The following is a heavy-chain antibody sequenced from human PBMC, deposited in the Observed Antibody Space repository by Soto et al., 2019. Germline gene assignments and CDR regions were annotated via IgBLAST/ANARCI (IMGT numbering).Heavy chain of an antibody. CDR1: GYTFTSYG. V-gene: IGHV1-18*01. CDR3: ARGRVLRYFDWLSRGPFDY. J-gene: IGHJ4*02. CDR2: ISAYNGNT. Sequence: GASVKVSCKASGYTFTSYGTSWVRQAPGQGLEWMGWISAYNGNTNYAQKLQGRVTMTTDTSTSTAYMELRSLRSDDTAVYYCARGRVLRYFDWLSRGPFDYWGQGTLVTVSS. D-gene: IGHD3-9*01.